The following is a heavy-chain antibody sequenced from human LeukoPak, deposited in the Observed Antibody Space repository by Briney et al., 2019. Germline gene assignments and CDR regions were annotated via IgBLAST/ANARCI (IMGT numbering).Heavy chain of an antibody. CDR2: IYYRGST. CDR3: ASLLESR. J-gene: IGHJ4*02. V-gene: IGHV4-39*01. CDR1: GGSISSSSYY. Sequence: SETLSLTCTVSGGSISSSSYYWGWIRQPPGKGLEWIGSIYYRGSTYYNPSLKSRVIISVDTSKNQFSLKLSSVTAADTAVYHCASLLESRWGQGTLVTVSS. D-gene: IGHD2-15*01.